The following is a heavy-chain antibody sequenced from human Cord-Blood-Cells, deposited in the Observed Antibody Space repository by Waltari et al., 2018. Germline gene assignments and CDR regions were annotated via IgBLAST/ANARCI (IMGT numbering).Heavy chain of an antibody. CDR1: GSSFTSYW. V-gene: IGHV5-51*01. D-gene: IGHD3-10*01. Sequence: EVQLVQSGAEVKKPGESLKISCKGSGSSFTSYWIGWVRPMPGKGLEWMGIIYPGDSDTRYSPSFQGQVTISADKSISTAYLQWSSLKASDTAMYYCARPYGSGSYYSPFDYWGQGTLVTVSS. CDR2: IYPGDSDT. J-gene: IGHJ4*02. CDR3: ARPYGSGSYYSPFDY.